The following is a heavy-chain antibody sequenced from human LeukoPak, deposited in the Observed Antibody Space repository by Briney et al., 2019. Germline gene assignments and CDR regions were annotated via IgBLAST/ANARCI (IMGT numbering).Heavy chain of an antibody. Sequence: ASVKVSCKVSGYTLTELSMHWVRQAPGKGLEWMGGFDPEDGETIYAQKFQGRVTMTEDTSTDTAHMELSSLRSEDTAVYYCASNDDSSGYYNPRDFYYYYGMDVWGQGTTVTVSS. D-gene: IGHD3-22*01. CDR2: FDPEDGET. V-gene: IGHV1-24*01. CDR1: GYTLTELS. J-gene: IGHJ6*02. CDR3: ASNDDSSGYYNPRDFYYYYGMDV.